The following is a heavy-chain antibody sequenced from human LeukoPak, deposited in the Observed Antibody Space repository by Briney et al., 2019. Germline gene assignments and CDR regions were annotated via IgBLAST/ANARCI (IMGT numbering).Heavy chain of an antibody. V-gene: IGHV3-23*01. D-gene: IGHD2/OR15-2a*01. Sequence: GSLRLSCAASGFTFSSYSMNWVRQAPGKGLEWVSAISGSGGSTYYADSVKGRFTISRDNSKNTLYLQMNSLRAEDTAVYYCANVLRRGPGYWGQGTLVTVSS. CDR3: ANVLRRGPGY. J-gene: IGHJ4*02. CDR2: ISGSGGST. CDR1: GFTFSSYS.